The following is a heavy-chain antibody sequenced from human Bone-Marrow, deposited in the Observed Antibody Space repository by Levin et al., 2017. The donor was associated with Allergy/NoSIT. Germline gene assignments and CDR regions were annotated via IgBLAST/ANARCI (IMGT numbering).Heavy chain of an antibody. V-gene: IGHV1-2*02. CDR3: ATEEFDF. CDR1: GYSFTEYQ. Sequence: GESLKISCKTFGYSFTEYQIHWVRQGPRHGLEWVGCLNTTNGDTAFAQKFQGRVFMTRDTSIRTAYMELRGLKSDDTAVYFCATEEFDFWGQGTQLTVSS. CDR2: LNTTNGDT. J-gene: IGHJ4*02.